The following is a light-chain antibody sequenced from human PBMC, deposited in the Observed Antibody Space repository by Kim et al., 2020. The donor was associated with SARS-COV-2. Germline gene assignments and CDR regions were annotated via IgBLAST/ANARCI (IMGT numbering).Light chain of an antibody. CDR3: QTWDSTTVL. J-gene: IGLJ2*01. Sequence: SYELTQPPSVSVSTGQTARITCSGDKLGEKYTSWYQHKSGQSPVVVIYQDNKRPSGMTERFSGSSSGNTATLTISETQPLDEADYYCQTWDSTTVLFGGG. CDR2: QDN. V-gene: IGLV3-1*01. CDR1: KLGEKY.